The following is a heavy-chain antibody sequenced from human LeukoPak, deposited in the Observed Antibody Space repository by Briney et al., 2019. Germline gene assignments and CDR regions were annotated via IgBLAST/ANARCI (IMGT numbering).Heavy chain of an antibody. CDR1: GFTSSSYG. CDR3: ARDFGYYSPFWY. V-gene: IGHV3-33*01. J-gene: IGHJ4*02. Sequence: GGSLRLSCAASGFTSSSYGMHWVRQAPGKGLEWVVVIWYDGSNKYYADSVKGRFTISRDNSKNTLYLQMNSLRAEDTAVYYCARDFGYYSPFWYWGQGTLVTVSS. D-gene: IGHD3-22*01. CDR2: IWYDGSNK.